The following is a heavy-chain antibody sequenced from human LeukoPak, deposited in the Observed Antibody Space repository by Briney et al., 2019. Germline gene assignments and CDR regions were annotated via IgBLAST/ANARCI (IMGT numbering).Heavy chain of an antibody. CDR3: ARQRVHWFDP. J-gene: IGHJ5*02. Sequence: SETLSLTCAVSGGSISSSNWWSWVRQPPGKGLEWIGEIYHSGSTNYNPSLKSRVTISVDTSKNQFSLKLSSVTAADTAVYYCARQRVHWFDPWGQGTLVTVSS. CDR2: IYHSGST. CDR1: GGSISSSNW. V-gene: IGHV4-4*02.